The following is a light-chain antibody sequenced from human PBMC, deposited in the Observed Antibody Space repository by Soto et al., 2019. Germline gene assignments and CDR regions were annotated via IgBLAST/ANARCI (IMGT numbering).Light chain of an antibody. V-gene: IGKV1-5*01. CDR1: QSISSW. CDR3: QHYNSYSEA. Sequence: DIQITQSPSTLSASVGDRVTITCRASQSISSWLAWYQQKPGTAPKLLSDHASTLESGVPSRFSGSGSGTEFTLTISSLKPDDFATYYCQHYNSYSEAFGQGTKVDIK. J-gene: IGKJ1*01. CDR2: HAS.